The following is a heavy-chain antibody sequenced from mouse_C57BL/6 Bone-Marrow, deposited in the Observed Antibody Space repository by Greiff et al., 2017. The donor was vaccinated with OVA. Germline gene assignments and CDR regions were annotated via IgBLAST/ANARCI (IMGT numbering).Heavy chain of an antibody. Sequence: VQLQESGPGLVKPSQSLSLTCSVTGYSITSGYYWNWIRQFPGKKLEWMGYISYDGSNNYNPSLKNRISITRDTSKNQFFLKLNTVTTEDTATYYCAREYFDVWGTGTTVTVSS. V-gene: IGHV3-6*01. CDR2: ISYDGSN. CDR1: GYSITSGYY. CDR3: AREYFDV. J-gene: IGHJ1*03.